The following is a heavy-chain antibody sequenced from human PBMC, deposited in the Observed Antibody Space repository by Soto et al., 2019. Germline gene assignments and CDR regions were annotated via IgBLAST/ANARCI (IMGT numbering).Heavy chain of an antibody. J-gene: IGHJ6*03. CDR1: GYTFSNDA. CDR2: ISGSGGTT. Sequence: EVRLLESGGGLVQPGGSLRLSCAASGYTFSNDAMNWVRQAPGKGLEWVSAISGSGGTTYYADSVKGRFSISRDNSKNTLYLQMNSLRAEDTAVFYCAKAAIFSSSAWVEDYYYYYMDVWGKGTTVTVSS. CDR3: AKAAIFSSSAWVEDYYYYYMDV. D-gene: IGHD6-6*01. V-gene: IGHV3-23*01.